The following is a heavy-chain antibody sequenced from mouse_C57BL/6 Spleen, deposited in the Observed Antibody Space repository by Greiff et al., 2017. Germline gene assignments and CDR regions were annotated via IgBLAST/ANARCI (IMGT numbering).Heavy chain of an antibody. CDR1: GYTFTSYG. CDR3: ARVGDYYGSSSWYVDV. CDR2: IYPRSGNT. Sequence: QVQLQQSGAELARPGASVKLSCKASGYTFTSYGISWVKQRTGQGLEWIGDIYPRSGNTYYNEKFKGKATLTADKSSSTAYMELRSLTSEDSAVYFCARVGDYYGSSSWYVDVWGTGTTVTVSS. D-gene: IGHD1-1*01. V-gene: IGHV1-81*01. J-gene: IGHJ1*03.